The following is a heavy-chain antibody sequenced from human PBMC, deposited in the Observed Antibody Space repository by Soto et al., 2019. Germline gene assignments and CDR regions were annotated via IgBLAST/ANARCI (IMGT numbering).Heavy chain of an antibody. J-gene: IGHJ4*02. CDR3: AKLPAPRFYSGYDYKVY. CDR2: ISGSGGST. Sequence: PGGSLRLSCAAFGFTFSSYAMSWVRQAPGKGLEWVSAISGSGGSTYYADSVKGRFTISRDNSKNTLYLQMNSLRAEDTAVYYCAKLPAPRFYSGYDYKVYWGQGTLVTVSS. CDR1: GFTFSSYA. V-gene: IGHV3-23*01. D-gene: IGHD5-12*01.